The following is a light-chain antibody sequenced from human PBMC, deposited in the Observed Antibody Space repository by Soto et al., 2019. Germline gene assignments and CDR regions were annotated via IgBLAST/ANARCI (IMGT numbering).Light chain of an antibody. CDR2: DVS. V-gene: IGLV2-14*03. CDR3: CSYTSSSTPWV. Sequence: QSVLTQPASVSGSPGQSITISCTGTSSDVGGYNYVSWYQQHPGKAPKLMIYDVSDRPSGVSNRFSASKSGNTAPLTISGLQAEDEADYYCCSYTSSSTPWVFGTGTRSPS. CDR1: SSDVGGYNY. J-gene: IGLJ1*01.